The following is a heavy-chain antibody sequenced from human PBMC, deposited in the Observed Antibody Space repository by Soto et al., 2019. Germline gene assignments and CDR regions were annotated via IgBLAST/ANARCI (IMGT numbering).Heavy chain of an antibody. D-gene: IGHD6-13*01. CDR2: IVPIRRTA. CDR3: VRDSGAKLSSS. CDR1: GGTFSSYR. J-gene: IGHJ4*02. V-gene: IGHV1-69*13. Sequence: SVKVSCKASGGTFSSYRINWVRQAPGQGLEWVGGIVPIRRTADYAQTFQDRVSITADESARTSYMELRSLRSQDTAVYYCVRDSGAKLSSSWGQGTLVTVSS.